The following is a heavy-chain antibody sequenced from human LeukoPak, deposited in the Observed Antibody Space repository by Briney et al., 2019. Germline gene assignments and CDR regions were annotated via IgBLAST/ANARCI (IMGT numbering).Heavy chain of an antibody. V-gene: IGHV4-39*01. Sequence: PSETLSLTCTVSGGSISSSSYYWGWTRQPPGKGLEWIGSIYYSGSTYYNPSLKSRVTISVDTSKNQFSLKLSSVTAADTAVYYCASSGYYYLMYYWGQGTLVTVSS. CDR3: ASSGYYYLMYY. CDR1: GGSISSSSYY. CDR2: IYYSGST. J-gene: IGHJ4*02. D-gene: IGHD3-22*01.